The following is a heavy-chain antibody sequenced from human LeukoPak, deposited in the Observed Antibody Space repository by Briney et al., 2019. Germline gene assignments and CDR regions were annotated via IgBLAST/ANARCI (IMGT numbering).Heavy chain of an antibody. J-gene: IGHJ6*02. CDR3: ASQPSGYYYDSSGSPGGMDV. CDR2: VSPNSGGT. Sequence: ASVKVSCKASGYTFTGYYMHWVRQAPGQGLEWMGWVSPNSGGTNYAQKFQGRVTMTRDTSISTAYMELSRLRSDDTAVYYCASQPSGYYYDSSGSPGGMDVWGQGTTVTVSS. CDR1: GYTFTGYY. V-gene: IGHV1-2*02. D-gene: IGHD3-22*01.